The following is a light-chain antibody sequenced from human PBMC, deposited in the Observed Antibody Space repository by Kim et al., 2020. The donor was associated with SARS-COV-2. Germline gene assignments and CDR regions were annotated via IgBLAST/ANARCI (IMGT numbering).Light chain of an antibody. CDR3: GTWDSSLNAWV. CDR1: SSNIGNNY. V-gene: IGLV1-51*01. J-gene: IGLJ3*02. CDR2: DND. Sequence: QSVLTQPPSVSAAPGQKVTISCSGSSSNIGNNYVSWYQQLPGTAPKLLIYDNDKQPSGIPDRFSGSKSSTSATLGITGLQTGDEADYYCGTWDSSLNAWVFGGGTQLTVL.